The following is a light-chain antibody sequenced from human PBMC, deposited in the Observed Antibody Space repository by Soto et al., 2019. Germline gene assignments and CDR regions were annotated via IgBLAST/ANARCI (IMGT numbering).Light chain of an antibody. CDR3: QQRSNWPRT. Sequence: EIVLTQSPATLSLSPGDRATLSCRASQSVSNSLAWYQQKPGQAPRLLIYDASIRATDIPARFSGSGSGTDFTLTISSLEPEDFAVYYCQQRSNWPRTFGQGTKVEIK. CDR1: QSVSNS. CDR2: DAS. J-gene: IGKJ1*01. V-gene: IGKV3-11*01.